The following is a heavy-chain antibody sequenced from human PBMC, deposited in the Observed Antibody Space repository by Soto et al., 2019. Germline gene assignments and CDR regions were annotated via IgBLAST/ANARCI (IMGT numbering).Heavy chain of an antibody. CDR3: ARPTYYDISVYYGFDY. CDR2: IFPGVSDT. CDR1: GYSFTSYW. J-gene: IGHJ4*02. D-gene: IGHD3-22*01. V-gene: IGHV5-51*01. Sequence: GESLKISCKGSGYSFTSYWIGWVRQMPGKGLELMGIIFPGVSDTRYSPSFQGQVIISAVKSISTAYLQWSSLKASDTAMYYCARPTYYDISVYYGFDYWGQGTLVTVPQ.